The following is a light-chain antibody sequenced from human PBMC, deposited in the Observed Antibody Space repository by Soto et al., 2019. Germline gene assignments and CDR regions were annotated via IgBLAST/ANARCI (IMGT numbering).Light chain of an antibody. Sequence: DIQMTQSPSTLSASVGDRVTITCRASQSISSWLAWYQKKPGKAPKLLIYKAFSLEGGVPSRFSGSGSGTEFTLTISSLQPDDFATYYGQQYNSYPWTFGQGTKVEIK. V-gene: IGKV1-5*03. J-gene: IGKJ1*01. CDR1: QSISSW. CDR3: QQYNSYPWT. CDR2: KAF.